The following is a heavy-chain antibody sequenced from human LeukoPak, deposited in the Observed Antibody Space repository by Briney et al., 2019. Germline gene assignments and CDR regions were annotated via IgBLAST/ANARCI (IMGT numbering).Heavy chain of an antibody. D-gene: IGHD5-12*01. CDR1: GYTFNGYY. Sequence: AAVNVSCKASGYTFNGYYMHWVRQAAGQGREWSGCIKPNSGGTHHAQKYQAMVTITRDTSISTAYMKLSTLRSDHTAVYHCARDTRGPTIHYWGQGTLVTVSS. V-gene: IGHV1-2*02. CDR2: IKPNSGGT. J-gene: IGHJ4*02. CDR3: ARDTRGPTIHY.